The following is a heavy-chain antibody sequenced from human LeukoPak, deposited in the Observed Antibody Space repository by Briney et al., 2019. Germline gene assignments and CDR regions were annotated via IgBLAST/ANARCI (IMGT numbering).Heavy chain of an antibody. CDR2: INWNGGST. V-gene: IGHV3-20*04. CDR1: GFTFDDYG. D-gene: IGHD1-26*01. CDR3: AGDVGWELFDY. Sequence: SGGSLRLSCAASGFTFDDYGMSWVRQAPGKGLEWVSGINWNGGSTGYADSVKGRFTISRDNAKNSLYLQMNSLRAEDTALYYCAGDVGWELFDYWGQGTLVTVSS. J-gene: IGHJ4*02.